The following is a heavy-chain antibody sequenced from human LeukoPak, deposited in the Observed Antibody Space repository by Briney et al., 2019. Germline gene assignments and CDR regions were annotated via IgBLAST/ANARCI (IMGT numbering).Heavy chain of an antibody. CDR1: GFTFSSYA. CDR2: ISGSGGST. CDR3: AKGYYDYVWGSYYFDY. Sequence: GGSLRLSCAASGFTFSSYAMSWVRQAPGKGLEWVSAISGSGGSTYYADSVKGRFTISRDNSRDTLYLQMNSLRAEDTAVYYCAKGYYDYVWGSYYFDYWGQGTLVTVA. D-gene: IGHD3-16*01. J-gene: IGHJ4*02. V-gene: IGHV3-23*01.